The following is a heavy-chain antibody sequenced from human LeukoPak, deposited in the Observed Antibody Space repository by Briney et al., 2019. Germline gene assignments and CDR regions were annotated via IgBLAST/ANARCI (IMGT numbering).Heavy chain of an antibody. CDR2: INHSGST. CDR1: GGSFSGYY. J-gene: IGHJ4*02. CDR3: AIKALDKGALGY. V-gene: IGHV4-34*01. D-gene: IGHD1-26*01. Sequence: SETLSLTCAVYGGSFSGYYWSWIRQPPGKGLEWIGEINHSGSTNYNPSLKSRVTISVDKSKNQFSLKLSSVTAADTAVYYCAIKALDKGALGYWGQGTLVTVSS.